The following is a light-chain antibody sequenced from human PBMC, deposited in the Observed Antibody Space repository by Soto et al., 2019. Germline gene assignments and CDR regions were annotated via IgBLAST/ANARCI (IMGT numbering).Light chain of an antibody. V-gene: IGLV4-69*01. CDR1: SGHSSYA. CDR2: LSSDGSH. J-gene: IGLJ2*01. CDR3: QTWDTGARVV. Sequence: LVLTQSPSASASLGASVKLTCTLSSGHSSYAIAWHQQQPEKGPRYLMKLSSDGSHSKGDGIPDRFSGSSSGAERYLTISSLQSEYDADYYCQTWDTGARVVFGGGTKLTVL.